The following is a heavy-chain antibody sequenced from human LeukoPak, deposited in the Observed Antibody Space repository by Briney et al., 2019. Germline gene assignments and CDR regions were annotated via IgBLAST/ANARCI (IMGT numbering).Heavy chain of an antibody. V-gene: IGHV3-30-3*01. CDR2: ISYDGNNQ. CDR1: GFAFSSLV. J-gene: IGHJ4*02. Sequence: GTSLRLSCAVSGFAFSSLVMHWVRQAPGKGLEWVAFISYDGNNQHYADSVKGRFTISRDNSKNTLYLQMNNLRAEDTAIYYCARVGSRYCSGANCYDGFWGQGTLVSVSS. CDR3: ARVGSRYCSGANCYDGF. D-gene: IGHD2-15*01.